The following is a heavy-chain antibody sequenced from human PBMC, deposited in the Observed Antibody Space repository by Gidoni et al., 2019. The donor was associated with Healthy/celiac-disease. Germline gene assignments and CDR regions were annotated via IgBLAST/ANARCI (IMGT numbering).Heavy chain of an antibody. Sequence: VQLEQSGAEVKKPGASVNVSCKASGYTFTSYGISWVRQALGQGLEWMGWISAYNGNTNYAQKLQGRVTMTTDTSTSTAYMELRNLRSDDTAVYYCTRSPGGSYPKFFDYWGQGTLVTVSS. CDR1: GYTFTSYG. CDR3: TRSPGGSYPKFFDY. D-gene: IGHD1-26*01. CDR2: ISAYNGNT. V-gene: IGHV1-18*01. J-gene: IGHJ4*02.